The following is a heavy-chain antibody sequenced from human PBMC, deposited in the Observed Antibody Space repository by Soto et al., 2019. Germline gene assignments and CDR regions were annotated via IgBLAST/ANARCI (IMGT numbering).Heavy chain of an antibody. CDR1: CGSISSGGYY. J-gene: IGHJ5*02. CDR2: IYYSGST. CDR3: APNYGGNSAWFDP. D-gene: IGHD4-17*01. V-gene: IGHV4-31*03. Sequence: SETLSLTCTVSCGSISSGGYYWSWIRQHPGKGLEWIGYIYYSGSTYYNPSLKSRVTISVDTSKNQFSLKLSSVTAADTAVYYCAPNYGGNSAWFDPWGQGTLVTV.